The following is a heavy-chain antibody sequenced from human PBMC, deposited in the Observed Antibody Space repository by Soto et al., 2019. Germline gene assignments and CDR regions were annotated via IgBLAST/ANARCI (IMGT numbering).Heavy chain of an antibody. J-gene: IGHJ4*02. Sequence: QVQLVESGGGVVQPERSLTLSCAASGFTFSSYGMHWVRQAPGKGLEWVAVIWHDGMNKYYADSVRGRFTISRDNSKNTLYLQMNSLRAEDRAVYYCASDRCSDDPIDYWGQGTLVTVSS. CDR1: GFTFSSYG. V-gene: IGHV3-33*01. CDR3: ASDRCSDDPIDY. D-gene: IGHD1-1*01. CDR2: IWHDGMNK.